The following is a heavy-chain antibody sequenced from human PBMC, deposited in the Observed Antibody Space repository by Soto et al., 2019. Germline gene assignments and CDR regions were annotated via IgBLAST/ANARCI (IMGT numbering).Heavy chain of an antibody. V-gene: IGHV1-8*01. D-gene: IGHD2-15*01. CDR2: MNPNSGNT. J-gene: IGHJ2*01. CDR3: ARVVVVAAAQYYWYFDL. CDR1: GYTFTSYD. Sequence: QVQLVQSGAEVKKPGASVKVSCKASGYTFTSYDINWVRQATGQGLEWMGWMNPNSGNTGYAQKFQGRVTMTRNTSISTAYMELSSLRSEDTAVYYCARVVVVAAAQYYWYFDLWGRGTLVNVAS.